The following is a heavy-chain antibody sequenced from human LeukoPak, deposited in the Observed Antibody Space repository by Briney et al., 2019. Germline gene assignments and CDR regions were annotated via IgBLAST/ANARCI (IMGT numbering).Heavy chain of an antibody. V-gene: IGHV3-74*01. J-gene: IGHJ5*02. CDR3: ARASDPWLQLT. CDR2: LKSDVSSR. CDR1: GFTFSSYW. Sequence: PGGSLRLSCAASGFTFSSYWMHWVRQAPGEGLVWVSRLKSDVSSRSYADSVKGRFTISRDNAQTSLYLQMNSLRAEDTAVYYCARASDPWLQLTWGQGTLVTVSS. D-gene: IGHD5-24*01.